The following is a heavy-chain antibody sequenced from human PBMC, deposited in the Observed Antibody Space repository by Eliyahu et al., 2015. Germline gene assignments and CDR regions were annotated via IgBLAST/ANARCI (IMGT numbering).Heavy chain of an antibody. CDR2: IYGSGGYT. CDR3: AKGGGGGLGRLSPQDY. CDR1: GFTXXNYA. J-gene: IGHJ4*02. V-gene: IGHV3-23*01. D-gene: IGHD2-15*01. Sequence: EVQLLESGGGLVQPGGSLRLXCAASGFTXXNYAMNWVRQAPGKGLXWVSVIYGSGGYTYYADSVKGRFTISRDSSKNTLYLQMNSLRAEDTAVYYCAKGGGGGLGRLSPQDYWGQGTWSPSPQ.